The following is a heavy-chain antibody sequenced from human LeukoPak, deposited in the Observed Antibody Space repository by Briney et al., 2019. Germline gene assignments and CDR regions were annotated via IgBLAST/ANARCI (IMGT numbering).Heavy chain of an antibody. V-gene: IGHV4-61*02. CDR2: IYTSGST. D-gene: IGHD3-3*01. CDR1: GVSISSGSYY. Sequence: SETLSLTCTVSGVSISSGSYYWSWIRQPAGKGLEWIGRIYTSGSTNYNPSLKSRVTISVDTSKNQFSLKLSSVTAADTAVYYCASLWSGYRSGYYYYMDVWGKGTTVTVSS. J-gene: IGHJ6*03. CDR3: ASLWSGYRSGYYYYMDV.